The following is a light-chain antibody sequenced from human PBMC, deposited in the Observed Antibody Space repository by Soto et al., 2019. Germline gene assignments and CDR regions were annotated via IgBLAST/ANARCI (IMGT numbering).Light chain of an antibody. J-gene: IGKJ2*01. CDR1: QSVASSY. CDR3: QQRANWL. CDR2: SAS. Sequence: EVVLTQSPGTLSLSPGERVTLSCRASQSVASSYLAWYQQKPGRAPRLLFYSASSRATGIPDRFSGSGSGTDFTLTISRLEPEDFAVYYCQQRANWLFGQGTKLEIK. V-gene: IGKV3D-20*02.